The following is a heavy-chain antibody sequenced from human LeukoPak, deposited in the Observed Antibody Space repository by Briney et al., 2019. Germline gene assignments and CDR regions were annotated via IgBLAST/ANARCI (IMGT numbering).Heavy chain of an antibody. CDR1: GFTFSSYA. D-gene: IGHD5-18*01. J-gene: IGHJ3*02. Sequence: GGSLRLSCAASGFTFSSYAMSWVRQAPGKGLEWVSAISGSGGSTYYANSVKGGFTISRDNSKNTLYLQMNSLRAEDTAVYYCAKDISGYSYGLCFDAFDIWGQGTMVTVSS. CDR3: AKDISGYSYGLCFDAFDI. CDR2: ISGSGGST. V-gene: IGHV3-23*01.